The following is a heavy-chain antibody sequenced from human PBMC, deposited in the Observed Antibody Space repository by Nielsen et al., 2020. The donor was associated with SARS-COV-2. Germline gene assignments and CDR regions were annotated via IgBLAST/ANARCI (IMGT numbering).Heavy chain of an antibody. CDR3: ARGTGEDY. CDR2: ISAYNGNR. D-gene: IGHD1-26*01. CDR1: GYSFTSYW. Sequence: GESLKISCKGSGYSFTSYWIGWVRQAPGQGLEWMGWISAYNGNRNYVQKFQGRVTMTTDTSTNTAYMELRSLKSDDTAVYYCARGTGEDYWGQGTLVTVSS. V-gene: IGHV1-18*04. J-gene: IGHJ4*02.